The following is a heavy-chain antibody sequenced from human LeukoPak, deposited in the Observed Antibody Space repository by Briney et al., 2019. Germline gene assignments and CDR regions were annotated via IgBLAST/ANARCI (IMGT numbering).Heavy chain of an antibody. D-gene: IGHD1-26*01. Sequence: HPGGSLRLSCAASGFTFSTYWMTWVRQAPGKGLEWVANIKQDGSEKYYVDSVKGRFTISRDNAKNSLYLQMDSLRAEDTAVYYCARDANRVGATGASDIWGQGTMVTVSS. J-gene: IGHJ3*02. CDR2: IKQDGSEK. CDR1: GFTFSTYW. CDR3: ARDANRVGATGASDI. V-gene: IGHV3-7*01.